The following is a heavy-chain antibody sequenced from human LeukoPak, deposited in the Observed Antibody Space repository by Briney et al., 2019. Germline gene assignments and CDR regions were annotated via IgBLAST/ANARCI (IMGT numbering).Heavy chain of an antibody. Sequence: GASVKVSCKASGYTFTGYYMHWVRHAPGQGLEWMGWINPNSGGTNYAQKFQGRVTMTRDTSISTAYMELSRLRSDDTAVYYCARAFDRGVIPPPHFYYYYGMDVWGQGTTVTVSS. J-gene: IGHJ6*02. CDR3: ARAFDRGVIPPPHFYYYYGMDV. CDR2: INPNSGGT. V-gene: IGHV1-2*02. CDR1: GYTFTGYY. D-gene: IGHD3-10*01.